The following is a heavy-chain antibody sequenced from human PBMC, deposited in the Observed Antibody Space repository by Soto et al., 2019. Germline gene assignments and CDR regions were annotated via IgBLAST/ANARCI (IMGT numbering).Heavy chain of an antibody. CDR1: GFTFNSFG. D-gene: IGHD2-8*01. V-gene: IGHV3-30*18. Sequence: PGGSLRLSCAASGFTFNSFGMHWVRQAPGKGLEWVALTSYDGNNKYYADSGKGRFTISRDNSKNTLYLQMNSLRVEDTAVYYCAKDFLRYCTTGSCYYFNFWGQGTLVTVSS. CDR2: TSYDGNNK. J-gene: IGHJ4*02. CDR3: AKDFLRYCTTGSCYYFNF.